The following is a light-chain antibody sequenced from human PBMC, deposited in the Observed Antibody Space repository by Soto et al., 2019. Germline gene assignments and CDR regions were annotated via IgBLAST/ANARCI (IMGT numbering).Light chain of an antibody. V-gene: IGKV3-15*01. CDR1: QSVSSY. J-gene: IGKJ5*01. CDR2: GAS. CDR3: QQYNNWPPSII. Sequence: EIVLTQSPATLSLSPGERATLACMASQSVSSYLAWYQQKPGQAPRLLIYGASTRATETPLRFRGSGSGTEFTLTISSLQSEDLAVYYCQQYNNWPPSIIFGPGTRLEIK.